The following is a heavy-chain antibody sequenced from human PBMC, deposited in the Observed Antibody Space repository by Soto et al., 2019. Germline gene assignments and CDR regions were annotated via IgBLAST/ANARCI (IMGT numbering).Heavy chain of an antibody. J-gene: IGHJ4*02. CDR1: KVPLSSYA. Sequence: GSMGRYGPASKVPLSSYAMSWSLPAPGKGLEWVSAISGSGGSTYYADAVKDRLFISRDNSKNTLYLQLDSLRPEDTAVYYCATWQGSLNFNYWGQGPLVIVSS. CDR3: ATWQGSLNFNY. V-gene: IGHV3-23*01. CDR2: ISGSGGST.